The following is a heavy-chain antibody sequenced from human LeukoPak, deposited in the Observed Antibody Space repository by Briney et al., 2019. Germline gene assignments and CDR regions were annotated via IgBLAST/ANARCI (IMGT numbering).Heavy chain of an antibody. Sequence: GGSLRLSCAASGFTFSNYAMHWVRQAPGKGLEWVSLISSGGTYEYYADSVKGRFTISRDNSKNTLYLQLNSLRADDTAVYYCERDSTYYYDSGSSGPHYFDNWGQGTLVTVSS. J-gene: IGHJ4*02. CDR1: GFTFSNYA. CDR2: ISSGGTYE. CDR3: ERDSTYYYDSGSSGPHYFDN. V-gene: IGHV3-30*01. D-gene: IGHD3-10*01.